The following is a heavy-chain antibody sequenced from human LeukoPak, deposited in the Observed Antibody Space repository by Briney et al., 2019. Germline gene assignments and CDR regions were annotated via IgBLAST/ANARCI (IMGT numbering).Heavy chain of an antibody. CDR3: AKWGDYDVLTGYYVPDY. Sequence: PGASLRLPCAASGFTFSNYAMSWVRQAPGKGLEWVSAILGSGGSTYYADSVKGRFPVSRDNSKSTLHLQMNSLRAEDTALYYCAKWGDYDVLTGYYVPDYWGQGTLVTVSS. V-gene: IGHV3-23*01. CDR1: GFTFSNYA. CDR2: ILGSGGST. J-gene: IGHJ4*02. D-gene: IGHD3-9*01.